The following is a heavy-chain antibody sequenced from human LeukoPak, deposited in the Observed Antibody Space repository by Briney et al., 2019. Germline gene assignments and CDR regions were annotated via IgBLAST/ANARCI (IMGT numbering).Heavy chain of an antibody. J-gene: IGHJ4*02. CDR3: ASSSGSESGSYPFDY. V-gene: IGHV4-59*08. CDR1: GGSISNYY. D-gene: IGHD1-26*01. Sequence: SETLSLTCTVSGGSISNYYWSWIRQPPGKGLEWIGYIYYSGSTNYNPSLKSRVTISVDTSKNQFSLKLSSVTAADTAVYYCASSSGSESGSYPFDYWGQGTLVTVSS. CDR2: IYYSGST.